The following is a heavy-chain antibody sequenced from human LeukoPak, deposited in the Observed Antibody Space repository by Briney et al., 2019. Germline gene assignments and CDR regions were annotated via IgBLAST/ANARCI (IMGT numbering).Heavy chain of an antibody. J-gene: IGHJ4*02. CDR2: IYYSGST. D-gene: IGHD4-17*01. CDR3: ASVYGDYVY. CDR1: GGSISSYY. Sequence: PSETLSLTCTVSGGSISSYYWSWIRQPPGKGLEWIGYIYYSGSTNYNPSLKGRVTISVDTSKNQFSLKLSSVTAADTAVYYCASVYGDYVYWGQGTLVTVSS. V-gene: IGHV4-59*01.